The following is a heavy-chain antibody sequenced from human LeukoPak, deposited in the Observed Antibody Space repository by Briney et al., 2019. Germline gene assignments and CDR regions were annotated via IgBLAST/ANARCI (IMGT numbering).Heavy chain of an antibody. CDR2: IKSKTDGGTT. J-gene: IGHJ4*02. CDR1: GFTFSNAW. V-gene: IGHV3-15*01. D-gene: IGHD3-9*01. CDR3: TTDDIHLRYFDWLNGDY. Sequence: PGGSLRLSCAASGFTFSNAWMSWVRQAPGKGLEWVGRIKSKTDGGTTDYAAPVKGRFTISRDDSKNTLYLQMNSLKTEDTAVYHCTTDDIHLRYFDWLNGDYWGQGTLVTVSS.